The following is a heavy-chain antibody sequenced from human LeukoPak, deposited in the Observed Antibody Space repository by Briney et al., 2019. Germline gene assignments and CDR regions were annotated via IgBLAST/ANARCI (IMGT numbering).Heavy chain of an antibody. D-gene: IGHD2-15*01. V-gene: IGHV1-8*01. CDR3: AREWWT. Sequence: ASVKVSCKASGYIFPSYDINWVRQASGQGLEWMGGMHPNSGNTGYAQKFQGRVTMTRNTYIRTAYVALSTPRSERGDVFYCAREWWTWGQGILVTLSS. J-gene: IGHJ5*02. CDR1: GYIFPSYD. CDR2: MHPNSGNT.